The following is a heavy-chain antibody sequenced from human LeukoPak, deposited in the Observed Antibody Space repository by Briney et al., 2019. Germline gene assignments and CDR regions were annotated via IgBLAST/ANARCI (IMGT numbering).Heavy chain of an antibody. Sequence: PSETLSLTCTVSGGSISSGDYYWSWIRQPPGKGLEWIGYIYYSGSTSYNPSLKSRLTISVGTSKHQFSLKLSSVTAADTAVYYCALFPGEGDPFDIWGQGTMVTVSS. V-gene: IGHV4-30-4*01. D-gene: IGHD3-16*01. CDR1: GGSISSGDYY. CDR3: ALFPGEGDPFDI. CDR2: IYYSGST. J-gene: IGHJ3*02.